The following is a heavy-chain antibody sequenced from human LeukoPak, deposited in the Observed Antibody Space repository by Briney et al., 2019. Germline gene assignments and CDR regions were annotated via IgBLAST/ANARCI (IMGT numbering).Heavy chain of an antibody. CDR3: ARGMVRGVISIAY. CDR1: GGSFSGYY. D-gene: IGHD3-10*01. Sequence: SETLSLTCAVYGGSFSGYYWSWIRQPPGKGLEWIGEINQSGSTNYNPSLKSRVTISVDTSKNQFSLKLNSVTAADTAVYYCARGMVRGVISIAYWGQGTLVTVSS. J-gene: IGHJ4*02. CDR2: INQSGST. V-gene: IGHV4-34*01.